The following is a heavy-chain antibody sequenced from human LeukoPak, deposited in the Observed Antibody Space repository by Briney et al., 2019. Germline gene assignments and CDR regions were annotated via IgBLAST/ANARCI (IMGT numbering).Heavy chain of an antibody. CDR2: ISGSSSYI. Sequence: PGGSLRLSCAASGFTFSTYSMNWVRQAPGKGLEWVSSISGSSSYIYYADSVKGRFTISRDSAQISLYLQMTRLRAEDTAVYYCARGQSYGWFDPWGQGTLVTVSS. V-gene: IGHV3-21*01. J-gene: IGHJ5*02. CDR1: GFTFSTYS. CDR3: ARGQSYGWFDP. D-gene: IGHD5-18*01.